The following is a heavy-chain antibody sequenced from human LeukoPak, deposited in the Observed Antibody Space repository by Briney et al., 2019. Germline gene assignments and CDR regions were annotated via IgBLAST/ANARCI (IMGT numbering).Heavy chain of an antibody. CDR1: GFTFSSYW. J-gene: IGHJ4*02. CDR2: INSDGSST. V-gene: IGHV3-74*01. D-gene: IGHD3-9*01. CDR3: ARDGFYVILTGWVI. Sequence: PGGSLRLSCAASGFTFSSYWMHWVRQAPGKGLVWVSRINSDGSSTSYADSVKGRFTISRDNAKNTLYLQMNSLRAEDTAVYYCARDGFYVILTGWVIWGQGTLVTSPQ.